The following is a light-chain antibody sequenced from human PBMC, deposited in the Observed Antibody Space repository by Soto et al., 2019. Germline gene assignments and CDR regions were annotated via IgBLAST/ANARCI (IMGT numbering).Light chain of an antibody. CDR1: QSIRSN. V-gene: IGKV3-15*01. Sequence: EIVMTQSPDTLSLSPGEGATLSCRVSQSIRSNLAWYQQRPGQAPRLLMYGASTRADGIPASFTGSGSGTEFTLTISSLQSEDFAVYYCQKYHIWPPWTSGQGTKVELK. J-gene: IGKJ1*01. CDR2: GAS. CDR3: QKYHIWPPWT.